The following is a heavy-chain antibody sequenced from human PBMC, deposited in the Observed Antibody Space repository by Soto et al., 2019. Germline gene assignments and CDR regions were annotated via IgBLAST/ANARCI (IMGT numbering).Heavy chain of an antibody. D-gene: IGHD6-19*01. CDR1: GFSLSTSGVG. CDR2: IYWDDDK. J-gene: IGHJ4*02. Sequence: QITLKESGPTLVKPTQTLTLTCTFSGFSLSTSGVGVGWIRQPPGKALEWLALIYWDDDKRYSPSLKSRLTITKDPTKNQVVLTMTIMDPVDTATYYCAHSRGRYAVSPLHPPLPYYFDYWGQGTLVTVSS. CDR3: AHSRGRYAVSPLHPPLPYYFDY. V-gene: IGHV2-5*02.